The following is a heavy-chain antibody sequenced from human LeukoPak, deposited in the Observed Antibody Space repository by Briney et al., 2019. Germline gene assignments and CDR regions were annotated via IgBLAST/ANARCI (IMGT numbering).Heavy chain of an antibody. V-gene: IGHV1-3*01. D-gene: IGHD3-10*01. CDR1: GYTFTSYA. J-gene: IGHJ3*02. Sequence: ASVKVSRKASGYTFTSYAMHWVRQAPGQRLEWMGWINAGNGNTKYSQKFQGRVTITRDTSASTAYMELGSLRSEDTAVYYCARKRITMVRGQNDAFDIWGQGTMVTVSS. CDR2: INAGNGNT. CDR3: ARKRITMVRGQNDAFDI.